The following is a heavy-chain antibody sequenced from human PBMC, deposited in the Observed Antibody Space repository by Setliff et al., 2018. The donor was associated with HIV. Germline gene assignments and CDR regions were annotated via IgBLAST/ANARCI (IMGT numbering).Heavy chain of an antibody. D-gene: IGHD6-19*01. Sequence: SETLSLTCTVSGASIRSFHWSWIRQPPGKGLEWIGYIYYSGSANYTPSLTSRVTISVDTSKNQFSLKLSPVTAADTAVYYCARYTSGWYAPYWGQGTLVTVSS. J-gene: IGHJ4*02. CDR1: GASIRSFH. V-gene: IGHV4-59*01. CDR3: ARYTSGWYAPY. CDR2: IYYSGSA.